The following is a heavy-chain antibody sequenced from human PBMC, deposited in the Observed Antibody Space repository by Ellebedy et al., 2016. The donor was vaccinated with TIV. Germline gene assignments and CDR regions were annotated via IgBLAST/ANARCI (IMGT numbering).Heavy chain of an antibody. J-gene: IGHJ4*02. CDR3: ARDRGGYGIFDY. Sequence: GGSLRLSXAASGFTFRSYGFHWVRQAPGKGLEWVALISSDGSEKYYAGSVRGRFTISRDNSKNTGYLEMNSLRGDDTAMYYCARDRGGYGIFDYWGQGTLVTV. V-gene: IGHV3-30*03. CDR2: ISSDGSEK. CDR1: GFTFRSYG. D-gene: IGHD5-12*01.